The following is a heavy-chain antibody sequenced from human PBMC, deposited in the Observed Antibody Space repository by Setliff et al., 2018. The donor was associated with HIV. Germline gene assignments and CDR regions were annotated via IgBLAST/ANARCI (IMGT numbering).Heavy chain of an antibody. J-gene: IGHJ6*02. CDR1: GLIFSSYE. V-gene: IGHV3-48*03. CDR2: IGGHGSII. Sequence: PGGSLRLSCAASGLIFSSYEMNWVRQAPGKGLEWISFIGGHGSIIHYADSVKGRFTIFRDNAKSSMYLQMNSLRVEDTAIYYCARKFRPGHGVDVWGQGTTVTVSS. CDR3: ARKFRPGHGVDV. D-gene: IGHD3-10*01.